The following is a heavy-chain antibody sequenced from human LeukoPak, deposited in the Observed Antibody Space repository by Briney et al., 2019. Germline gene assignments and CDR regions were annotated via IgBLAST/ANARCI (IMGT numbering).Heavy chain of an antibody. Sequence: GESLKISCKGSGYSFTSYWISGVRQMPGKGLEWVGRIDPSDSYTNYSPSFQGHVTISADKSISTAYLQWSSLKASDTAMYYCAGAGIAVAGNAEYFQHWGQGTLVTVSS. CDR1: GYSFTSYW. V-gene: IGHV5-10-1*01. CDR2: IDPSDSYT. D-gene: IGHD6-19*01. CDR3: AGAGIAVAGNAEYFQH. J-gene: IGHJ1*01.